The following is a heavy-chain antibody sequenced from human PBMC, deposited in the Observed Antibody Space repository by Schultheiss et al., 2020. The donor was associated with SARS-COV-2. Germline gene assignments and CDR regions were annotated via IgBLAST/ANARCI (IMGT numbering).Heavy chain of an antibody. D-gene: IGHD3-10*01. V-gene: IGHV4-38-2*02. CDR1: GYSISSGYY. CDR2: IYHSGST. Sequence: SETLSLTCAVSGYSISSGYYWGWIRQPPGKGLEWIGEIYHSGSTNYNPSLKSRVTISVDKSKNQFSLKLSSVTAADTAVYYCARDLHLSRGSFDYWGQGTLVTVSS. J-gene: IGHJ4*02. CDR3: ARDLHLSRGSFDY.